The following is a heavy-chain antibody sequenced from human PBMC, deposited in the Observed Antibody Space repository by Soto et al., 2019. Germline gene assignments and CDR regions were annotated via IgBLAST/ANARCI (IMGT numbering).Heavy chain of an antibody. J-gene: IGHJ3*02. V-gene: IGHV3-74*01. CDR1: GFTFSSDW. CDR2: INMDGSST. D-gene: IGHD3-22*01. CDR3: AKIDYYDSSGTSAFDI. Sequence: GGSLRLSCAASGFTFSSDWMHWVRQAAGKGLVWVSRINMDGSSTNYADSVKGRFTISRDNAKNTLYLQMNSLRADDTAVYYCAKIDYYDSSGTSAFDIWGQGTMVTVSS.